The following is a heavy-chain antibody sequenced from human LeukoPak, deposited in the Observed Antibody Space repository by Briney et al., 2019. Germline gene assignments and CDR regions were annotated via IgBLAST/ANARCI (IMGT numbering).Heavy chain of an antibody. CDR2: IRDDGSNK. CDR1: GFTFSSYG. CDR3: AKDLKQYSGSYYYFDY. D-gene: IGHD3-10*01. V-gene: IGHV3-30*02. Sequence: GGSLRLSCAASGFTFSSYGMSWVRQAPGKGLEWVAFIRDDGSNKYYADSVKGGFTISRDNSKNTLYMQMNSLRAEDTAVYYCAKDLKQYSGSYYYFDYWGQGTLVTVSS. J-gene: IGHJ4*02.